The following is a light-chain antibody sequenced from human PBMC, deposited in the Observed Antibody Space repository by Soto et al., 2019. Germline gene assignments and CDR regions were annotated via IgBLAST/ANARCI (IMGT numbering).Light chain of an antibody. CDR1: SSDVGGYNY. J-gene: IGLJ1*01. Sequence: QAVLTPPPSASGSPGQSVTISCTGTSSDVGGYNYVSWYQQHPGKAPKLMIYEVSKRPLGVPDRFSGSKSGNTASLTVSGLQAEDEADYYCSSYAGSNNYVFGTGTKVTV. V-gene: IGLV2-8*01. CDR2: EVS. CDR3: SSYAGSNNYV.